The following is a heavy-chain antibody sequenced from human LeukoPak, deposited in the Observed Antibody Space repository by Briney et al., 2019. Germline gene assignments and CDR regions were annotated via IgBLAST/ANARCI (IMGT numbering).Heavy chain of an antibody. D-gene: IGHD3-10*01. CDR3: ARDRGAYFDY. CDR2: IYYSGST. Sequence: PSETLSLTCTVSGGSISSYYWSWIRQPPGKGLEWIGYIYYSGSTNYNPSLKSRVTISVDTSKNRFSLKLSSVTAADTAVYYCARDRGAYFDYWGQGTLVTVSS. CDR1: GGSISSYY. V-gene: IGHV4-59*01. J-gene: IGHJ4*02.